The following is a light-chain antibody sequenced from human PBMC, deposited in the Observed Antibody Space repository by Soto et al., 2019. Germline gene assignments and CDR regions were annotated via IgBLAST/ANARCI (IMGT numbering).Light chain of an antibody. CDR1: QSVTSNY. V-gene: IGKV3-20*01. CDR2: GAS. J-gene: IGKJ1*01. Sequence: EIVLTQSPGTLSLSPGERATLSCRASQSVTSNYLAWYQQKPGQAPSLLISGASARATGIPDRFSGSGSGTDFALTISGLEPEDFAVYFCQQYASSPWTFGQGTKVEIK. CDR3: QQYASSPWT.